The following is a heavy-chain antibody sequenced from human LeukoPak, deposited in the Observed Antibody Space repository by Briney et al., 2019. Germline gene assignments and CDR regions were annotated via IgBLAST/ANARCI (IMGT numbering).Heavy chain of an antibody. CDR1: GFTFSSYA. Sequence: GGSLRLSCAASGFTFSSYAMSWVRQAPGKGLEWVSAISGSGGSTYYADSVKGRFTISRDNSKNTLYLQMNSLRAEDTAVYYCAKDREQLWLLGYFDYWSQGTLVTVSS. V-gene: IGHV3-23*01. CDR2: ISGSGGST. J-gene: IGHJ4*02. CDR3: AKDREQLWLLGYFDY. D-gene: IGHD5-18*01.